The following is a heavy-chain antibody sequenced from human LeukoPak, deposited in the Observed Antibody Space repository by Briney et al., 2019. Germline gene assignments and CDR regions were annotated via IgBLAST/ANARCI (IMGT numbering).Heavy chain of an antibody. V-gene: IGHV3-48*04. CDR3: GRGHWGLDY. CDR1: GFTFSSYW. CDR2: IDKSGGTT. D-gene: IGHD7-27*01. J-gene: IGHJ4*02. Sequence: GGSLRLSCAASGFTFSSYWMSWVRQAPGKGLEWVAFIDKSGGTTYYADSVKGRFTISRDNAKSSLYLEMNILRAEDTAVYYCGRGHWGLDYWGQGTLVTVSS.